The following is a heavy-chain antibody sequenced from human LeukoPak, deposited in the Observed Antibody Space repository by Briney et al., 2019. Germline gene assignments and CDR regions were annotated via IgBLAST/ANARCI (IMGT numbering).Heavy chain of an antibody. CDR2: IWYDGSNK. D-gene: IGHD1-26*01. CDR1: GFTISSYG. V-gene: IGHV3-33*06. CDR3: AKDLGFRVGATAGGDY. J-gene: IGHJ4*02. Sequence: GRSLRLSCAASGFTISSYGMHWVRQAPGKGLEWVAVIWYDGSNKYYADSVKGRFTISRDNSKNTLYLQMNSLRAEDTAVYYCAKDLGFRVGATAGGDYWGQGTLVTVSS.